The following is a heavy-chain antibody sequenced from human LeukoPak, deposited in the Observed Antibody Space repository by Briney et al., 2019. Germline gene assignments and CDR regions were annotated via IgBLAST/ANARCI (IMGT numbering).Heavy chain of an antibody. CDR2: FSGTSST. D-gene: IGHD6-19*01. V-gene: IGHV3-23*01. J-gene: IGHJ4*02. CDR1: GFAFIDYE. CDR3: AKLKQWQPQRYCFEC. Sequence: QPGGSLRLSCASSGFAFIDYEMNWVRQAPGKGLEWVSTFSGTSSTYYADSVKGRVTISRDNSRSTLYLQMNSLRAEDTAVYYRAKLKQWQPQRYCFECWGQGALVTVAS.